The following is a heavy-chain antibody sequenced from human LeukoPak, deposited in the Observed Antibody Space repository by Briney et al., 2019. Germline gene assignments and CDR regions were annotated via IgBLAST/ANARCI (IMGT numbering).Heavy chain of an antibody. CDR1: GYSISSGYY. V-gene: IGHV4-38-2*02. CDR3: ARGGEYYYGSGSYIPHDY. J-gene: IGHJ4*02. D-gene: IGHD3-10*01. CDR2: IYHSGST. Sequence: PSETLSLTCTVSGYSISSGYYWGWIRQPPGKGLEWIGSIYHSGSTYYNPSLKSRVTISLDTSKNQFSLKLSSVTAADTAVYYCARGGEYYYGSGSYIPHDYWGQGTLVTVSS.